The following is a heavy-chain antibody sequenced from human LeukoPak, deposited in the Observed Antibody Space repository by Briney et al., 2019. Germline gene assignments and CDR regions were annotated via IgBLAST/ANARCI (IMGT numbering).Heavy chain of an antibody. CDR1: GFTVSSNY. CDR2: IYSGGTT. D-gene: IGHD2-2*01. Sequence: PGGSLRLSCAASGFTVSSNYMSWVRQAPGKGLEWVSVIYSGGTTYYADSVKGRFTISRDNAKNSLYLQMNSLRAEDTAVYYCARESHIVVVPGIDYWGQGTLVTVSS. J-gene: IGHJ4*02. CDR3: ARESHIVVVPGIDY. V-gene: IGHV3-53*01.